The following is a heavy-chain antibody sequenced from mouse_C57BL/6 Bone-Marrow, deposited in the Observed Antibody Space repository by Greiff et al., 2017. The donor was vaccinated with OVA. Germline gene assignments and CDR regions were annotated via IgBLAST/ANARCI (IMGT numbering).Heavy chain of an antibody. CDR2: IVPENGDT. CDR3: TTLGYYVDY. Sequence: EVKLQQSGAELVRPGASVTLSCTASGFNIKDDYMHWVKQRPAQGLVWIGWIVPENGDTEYASKFQGKATITADTSSNTAYLQLSSLTSEDTAVYYCTTLGYYVDYWGQGTTLTVSS. V-gene: IGHV14-4*01. J-gene: IGHJ2*01. CDR1: GFNIKDDY.